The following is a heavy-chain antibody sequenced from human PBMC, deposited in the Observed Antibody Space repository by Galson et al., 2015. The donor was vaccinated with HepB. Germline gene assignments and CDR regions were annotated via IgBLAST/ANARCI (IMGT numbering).Heavy chain of an antibody. V-gene: IGHV3-15*01. CDR2: IKSKTDGGTT. CDR3: TTDVYFSSYWSWLDP. Sequence: SLRLSCAASGFAFNNAWMNWVRQAPGKGPEWVGRIKSKTDGGTTEYAAPVKGRFTISRDDSRNMLYLQMHSLKTDDTAVYYCTTDVYFSSYWSWLDPWGQGTLVTVSS. D-gene: IGHD2-2*01. J-gene: IGHJ5*02. CDR1: GFAFNNAW.